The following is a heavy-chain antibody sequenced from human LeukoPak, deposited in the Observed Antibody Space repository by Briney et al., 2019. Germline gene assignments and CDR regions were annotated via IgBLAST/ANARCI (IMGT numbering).Heavy chain of an antibody. D-gene: IGHD5-18*01. J-gene: IGHJ4*02. CDR3: ARAYTYGLGY. CDR1: GYTFTSYY. V-gene: IGHV1-46*01. CDR2: INPSNSYT. Sequence: GASVKVSRKASGYTFTSYYIHWVRQAPGQGLEWMGTINPSNSYTNYAQNFQGRVTMTRDTSTSTVYMELSSLRSEDTAVYYCARAYTYGLGYWGQGIPVTVSS.